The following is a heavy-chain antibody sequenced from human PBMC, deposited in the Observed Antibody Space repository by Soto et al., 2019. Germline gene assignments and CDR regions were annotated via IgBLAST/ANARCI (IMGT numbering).Heavy chain of an antibody. CDR1: GFTFNAAW. V-gene: IGHV3-15*01. CDR3: AKGPSYYYDSSYGFCYFDY. J-gene: IGHJ4*02. CDR2: IKSKTDGGTT. D-gene: IGHD3-22*01. Sequence: GGSLRLSCAASGFTFNAAWMSWVRQAPGKGLEWVGRIKSKTDGGTTDFAAPVKGRFTISRDDSKNTVYLQMNSLRAEDTAVYYCAKGPSYYYDSSYGFCYFDYWGQGTLVTVSS.